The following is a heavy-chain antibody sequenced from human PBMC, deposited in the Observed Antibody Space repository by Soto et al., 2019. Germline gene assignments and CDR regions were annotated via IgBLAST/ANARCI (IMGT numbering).Heavy chain of an antibody. CDR2: TRSKAHSYAK. V-gene: IGHV3-73*02. CDR3: TRHTVDY. Sequence: EVQLVESGGGLVQPGGSLKLSCAASGFSFSDSAIHWVRQASGKGLEWVGRTRSKAHSYAKAFAASVKGRFTISRDDSKNTVYLQMNSLKTEDTAVYYCTRHTVDYWGQGTLVTVSS. CDR1: GFSFSDSA. D-gene: IGHD4-4*01. J-gene: IGHJ4*02.